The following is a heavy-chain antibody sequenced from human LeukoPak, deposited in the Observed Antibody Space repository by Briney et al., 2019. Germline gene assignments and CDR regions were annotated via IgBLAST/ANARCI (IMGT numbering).Heavy chain of an antibody. V-gene: IGHV4-39*01. CDR2: VYYTGST. J-gene: IGHJ6*03. CDR1: GGSISSSSYY. D-gene: IGHD1-26*01. CDR3: ARVGSFFYFYYMDV. Sequence: SETLSLTCTVSGGSISSSSYYWGWIRQPPGKGLEWVGTVYYTGSTYYNPSLKSRVTISIDTSKNQFSLNLTSVTAADTAVYYCARVGSFFYFYYMDVWGKGTTVTVSS.